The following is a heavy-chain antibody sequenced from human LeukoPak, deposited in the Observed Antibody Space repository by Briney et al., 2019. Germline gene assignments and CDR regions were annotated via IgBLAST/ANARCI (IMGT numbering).Heavy chain of an antibody. CDR1: GFTLSSYW. Sequence: PGGSLRLSCAASGFTLSSYWMHWVRQAPGKGLVWVSRIKTDGYTTTYADSVKGRFTISRDNAKNTLYLQMNSLRAEDTAVYYCARESGYCDSASCYRPEDYWGQGTLVTVSS. CDR3: ARESGYCDSASCYRPEDY. D-gene: IGHD2-2*01. CDR2: IKTDGYTT. V-gene: IGHV3-74*01. J-gene: IGHJ4*02.